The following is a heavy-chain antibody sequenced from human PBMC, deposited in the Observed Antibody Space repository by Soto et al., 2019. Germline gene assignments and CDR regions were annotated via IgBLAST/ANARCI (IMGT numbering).Heavy chain of an antibody. V-gene: IGHV3-48*03. Sequence: EVQLVESGGGLVQPGGSLRLSCAASGFTFSSYEMNWVRQAPGTGLEWVSYISSSGSTIYYADSVKGRFTISRDNAKNSLYLQMNSLRAEDTAVYYCARVVAVAGTGNWFDPWGQGTLVTVSS. J-gene: IGHJ5*02. CDR3: ARVVAVAGTGNWFDP. CDR1: GFTFSSYE. CDR2: ISSSGSTI. D-gene: IGHD6-19*01.